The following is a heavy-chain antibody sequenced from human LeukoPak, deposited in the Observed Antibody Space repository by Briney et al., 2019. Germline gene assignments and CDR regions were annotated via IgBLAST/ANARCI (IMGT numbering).Heavy chain of an antibody. Sequence: PSGTLSLTCAVSGGSISSSNWWSWVRQPPGKGLAWIGEIYHSGSTNYNPSLKSRVTIAVDKSKNQFSLKLSSVTAADTAVYYCARRPYYYDSSGYRDYWGQGTLVTVSS. J-gene: IGHJ4*02. V-gene: IGHV4-4*02. CDR1: GGSISSSNW. D-gene: IGHD3-22*01. CDR2: IYHSGST. CDR3: ARRPYYYDSSGYRDY.